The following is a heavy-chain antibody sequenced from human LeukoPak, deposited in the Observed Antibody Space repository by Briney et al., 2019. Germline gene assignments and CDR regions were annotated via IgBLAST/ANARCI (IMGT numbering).Heavy chain of an antibody. J-gene: IGHJ4*02. CDR2: IYYSGST. D-gene: IGHD4-23*01. V-gene: IGHV4-31*03. Sequence: SETLSLTCTVSGGSISSGGYYWSWIRQHPGKGLEWIGYIYYSGSTYYNPSLKSRVTISVDTSKNQFSLKLSSVTAADTAVYYCARWSYGGNSGGNYWGQGTLVTVPS. CDR3: ARWSYGGNSGGNY. CDR1: GGSISSGGYY.